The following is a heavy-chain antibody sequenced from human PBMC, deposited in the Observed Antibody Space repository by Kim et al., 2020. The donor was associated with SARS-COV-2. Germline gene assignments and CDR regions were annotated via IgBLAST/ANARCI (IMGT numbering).Heavy chain of an antibody. Sequence: GGSLRLSCAASGFTVSSNYMSWVRQAPGKGLEWVSVIYSGGSTYCADSVKGRFTISRDTSRDTLYLQMNSLRVEDTAVYYCSALAAMSMDNYGRDVWGQGTTVIVSS. CDR2: IYSGGST. J-gene: IGHJ6*02. CDR1: GFTVSSNY. D-gene: IGHD2-2*01. CDR3: SALAAMSMDNYGRDV. V-gene: IGHV3-53*01.